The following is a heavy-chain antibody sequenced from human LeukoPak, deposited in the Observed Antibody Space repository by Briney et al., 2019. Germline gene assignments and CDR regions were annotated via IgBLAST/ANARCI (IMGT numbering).Heavy chain of an antibody. V-gene: IGHV4-34*01. CDR3: ARHYDSSGWVFDY. D-gene: IGHD3-22*01. CDR2: INHSGST. CDR1: GGSFSGYY. J-gene: IGHJ4*02. Sequence: KPSETLSLTCAVYGGSFSGYYWSWIRQPPGKGLEWIGEINHSGSTNYNPSLKSRVTISVDTSKNQFSLKLSSVTAADTAVYYCARHYDSSGWVFDYWGQGTLVTVSS.